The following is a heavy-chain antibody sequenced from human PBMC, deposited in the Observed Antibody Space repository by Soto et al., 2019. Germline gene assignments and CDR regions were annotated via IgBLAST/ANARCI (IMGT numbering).Heavy chain of an antibody. J-gene: IGHJ6*02. CDR3: VRENYYSGMDV. CDR1: GFDASVNY. V-gene: IGHV3-66*01. CDR2: INSAGST. Sequence: VQLVESGGTLVQPGGSLRLSCAASGFDASVNYMTWVRQAPGKGLEWVSAINSAGSTFYADSVKGRFTISRDNSKNTLYLQMNSLRVEDTAMYYCVRENYYSGMDVWGQGTAVTVSS.